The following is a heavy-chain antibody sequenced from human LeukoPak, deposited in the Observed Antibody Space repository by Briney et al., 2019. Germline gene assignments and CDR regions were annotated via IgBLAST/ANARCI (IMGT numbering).Heavy chain of an antibody. J-gene: IGHJ5*02. CDR3: AKAGLWYSYPAGWFDP. D-gene: IGHD5-18*01. Sequence: SLRLSCAASGFTFGNYAMSWVRQAPGKGLEWVSGISWNSGSMGYADSVKGRFTISRDNAKNSLYLQMNSLGAEDTALYYCAKAGLWYSYPAGWFDPWGQGTLVTVSS. CDR2: ISWNSGSM. CDR1: GFTFGNYA. V-gene: IGHV3-9*01.